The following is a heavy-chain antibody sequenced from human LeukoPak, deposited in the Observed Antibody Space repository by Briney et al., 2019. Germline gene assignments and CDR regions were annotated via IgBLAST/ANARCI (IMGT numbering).Heavy chain of an antibody. CDR1: GFTFSSYA. D-gene: IGHD6-19*01. Sequence: GGSLRLSCAASGFTFSSYAMSWVRQAPGKGLEWVSAISGSGGSTYYADSVKGRFTISRDNSKKTLYLQMNSLRAEDAAVYYCAKISYSSGSDYWGQGTLVTVSS. V-gene: IGHV3-23*01. CDR2: ISGSGGST. CDR3: AKISYSSGSDY. J-gene: IGHJ4*02.